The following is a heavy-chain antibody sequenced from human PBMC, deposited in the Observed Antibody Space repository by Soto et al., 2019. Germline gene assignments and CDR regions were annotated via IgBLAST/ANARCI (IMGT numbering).Heavy chain of an antibody. V-gene: IGHV1-2*02. CDR1: GYIFKDYY. Sequence: QVHLVQSGADVRKPGASVQVSCKASGYIFKDYYIHWVRQAPGQGLEWMGCINPTSGVTKFAQKFQGRVTLTRDTSTSTAYMELRRLTFDDTAVYYCARGGAHCSNVVCLGHHWGQGTLLTVSS. D-gene: IGHD2-8*01. J-gene: IGHJ5*02. CDR3: ARGGAHCSNVVCLGHH. CDR2: INPTSGVT.